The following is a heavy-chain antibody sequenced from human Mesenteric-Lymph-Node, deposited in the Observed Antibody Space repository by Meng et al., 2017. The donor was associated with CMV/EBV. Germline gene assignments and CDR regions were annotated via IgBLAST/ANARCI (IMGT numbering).Heavy chain of an antibody. CDR1: GGTFSSYA. D-gene: IGHD1-26*01. V-gene: IGHV1-69*05. Sequence: SVKVSCKASGGTFSSYAISWVRQAPGQGLEWMGGIIPIFGAANYAQKFQGRVTITTDESTSTAYMELSSLKSEDAAVYYCARTRGSYYGSDVWGQGTMVTVSS. CDR3: ARTRGSYYGSDV. J-gene: IGHJ3*01. CDR2: IIPIFGAA.